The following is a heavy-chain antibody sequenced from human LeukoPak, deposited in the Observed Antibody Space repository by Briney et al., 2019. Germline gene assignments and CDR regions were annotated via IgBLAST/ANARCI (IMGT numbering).Heavy chain of an antibody. D-gene: IGHD3-10*01. J-gene: IGHJ4*02. Sequence: ASVKVSCKASGYTFTSYDINWVRQATGQGLEWMGWMNPNSGNTGYAQKFQGRVTMTRNTSISTGYMELSSLRSEDTAVYYCARGEGPADNYYGSGSYYYWGQGTLVTASS. CDR2: MNPNSGNT. V-gene: IGHV1-8*01. CDR1: GYTFTSYD. CDR3: ARGEGPADNYYGSGSYYY.